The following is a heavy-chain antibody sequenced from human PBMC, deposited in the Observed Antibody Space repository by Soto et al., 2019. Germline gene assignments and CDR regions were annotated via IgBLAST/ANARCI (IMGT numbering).Heavy chain of an antibody. J-gene: IGHJ4*02. CDR2: IYYSGST. D-gene: IGHD2-15*01. CDR1: GFTFSTYT. V-gene: IGHV4-39*01. Sequence: PGGSLRLSCAASGFTFSTYTMNWVRQAPGKGLEWIGRIYYSGSTYYTPSLKSRVTISADTSKNQFSLKLSSVTAADTAVYYCARQVGGGSSQFDYWGQGTLVTVSS. CDR3: ARQVGGGSSQFDY.